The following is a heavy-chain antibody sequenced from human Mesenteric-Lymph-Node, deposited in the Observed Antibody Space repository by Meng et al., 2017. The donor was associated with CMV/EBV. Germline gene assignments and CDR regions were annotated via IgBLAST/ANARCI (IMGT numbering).Heavy chain of an antibody. CDR2: ILAAGDK. CDR1: GFTFSRYD. J-gene: IGHJ4*02. Sequence: GESLKISCAASGFTFSRYDMFWVRQAAGKGLEWVSSILAAGDKYYADSVKGRFTISRDNSKNTLYLQMNSLRAEDTAVYYCAKGRNGDNEPIDFDYWGQGTLVTVSS. V-gene: IGHV3-13*01. D-gene: IGHD4-17*01. CDR3: AKGRNGDNEPIDFDY.